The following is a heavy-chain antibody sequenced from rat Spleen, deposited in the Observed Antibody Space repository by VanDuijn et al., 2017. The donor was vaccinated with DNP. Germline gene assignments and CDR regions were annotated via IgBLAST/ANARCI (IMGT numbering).Heavy chain of an antibody. J-gene: IGHJ1*01. V-gene: IGHV3-1*01. Sequence: EVQLQESGPGLVKPSQSLSLTCSVTGYSITSNYWGWIRKFPGNKMEYIGHISYSGSTNYNPSLKSRFSITRDTSKNQFFLQLNSVTTEDTATYYCARAAMSLYWYFDFWGPGTMVTVSS. CDR3: ARAAMSLYWYFDF. CDR1: GYSITSNY. D-gene: IGHD1-2*01. CDR2: ISYSGST.